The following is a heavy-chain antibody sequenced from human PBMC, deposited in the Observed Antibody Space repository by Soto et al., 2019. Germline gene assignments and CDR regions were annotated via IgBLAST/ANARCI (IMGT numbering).Heavy chain of an antibody. J-gene: IGHJ6*01. Sequence: EVQLVESGGGLVKPGGSLRLSCAASGFTFSSYSMNWVRQAPGKGLEWVSSISSSSSYIYYADSVKGRFTISRDNAKNSLYLQMNSLRAEDTAVYYCARDNRILEWLLPQTHYYYYGMDVW. D-gene: IGHD3-3*01. CDR3: ARDNRILEWLLPQTHYYYYGMDV. CDR2: ISSSSSYI. V-gene: IGHV3-21*01. CDR1: GFTFSSYS.